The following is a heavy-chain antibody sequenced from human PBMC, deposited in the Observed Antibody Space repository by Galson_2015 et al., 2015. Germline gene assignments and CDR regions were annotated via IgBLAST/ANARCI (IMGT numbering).Heavy chain of an antibody. V-gene: IGHV3-11*01. CDR1: GFTFSDYY. J-gene: IGHJ5*02. CDR2: ISSSGNTI. CDR3: SRDRRRSQGRRHGSGREFDP. Sequence: SLRLSCAASGFTFSDYYMNWMRQAPGKGLEWLSYISSSGNTIYYADSVKGRFTISRDNAKNSLYLQMDSLRADDTAVYYCSRDRRRSQGRRHGSGREFDPWGRGTLVAV. D-gene: IGHD1-14*01.